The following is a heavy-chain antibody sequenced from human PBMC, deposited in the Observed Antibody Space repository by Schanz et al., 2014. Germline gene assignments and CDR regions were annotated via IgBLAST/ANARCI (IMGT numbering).Heavy chain of an antibody. D-gene: IGHD6-13*01. CDR1: GFTFSSYA. V-gene: IGHV3-30-3*01. CDR2: ISNDGSIK. CDR3: AREQIMAAAGLVDY. Sequence: VRLVESGGGLVQPGGSLRLSCEASGFTFSSYAMHWVRQAPGKGLEWVALISNDGSIKYYADSVEGRFTISRDNSKNTQYLQMSSVRAEDTAVYYCAREQIMAAAGLVDYWGRGTLVTGSS. J-gene: IGHJ4*01.